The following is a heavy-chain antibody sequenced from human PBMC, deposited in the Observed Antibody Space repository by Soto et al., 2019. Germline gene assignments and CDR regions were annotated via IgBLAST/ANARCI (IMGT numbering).Heavy chain of an antibody. CDR2: TTSQSYGGTT. CDR1: GITSSDHA. CDR3: ARDGDYYGMDV. D-gene: IGHD3-3*01. J-gene: IGHJ6*02. V-gene: IGHV3-49*04. Sequence: PGGSLRLSCTFSGITSSDHALTWVRQAPGKGLEWVAFTTSQSYGGTTEYAASVKGRFSISRDDSKNIAYLQMNSLQTADTAIYYCARDGDYYGMDVWGQGTTVTVSS.